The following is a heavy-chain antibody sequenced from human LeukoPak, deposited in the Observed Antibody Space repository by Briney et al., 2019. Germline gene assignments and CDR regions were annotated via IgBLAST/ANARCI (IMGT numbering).Heavy chain of an antibody. J-gene: IGHJ5*02. D-gene: IGHD3-22*01. Sequence: PSETLSLTCTVSGGSISSSSYYWGWIRQPPGKGLEWIGSIYYSGSTYYNPSLKSRVTISVDTSKNQFSLKLSSVTAADTAVYYCARGLRYYDPWGQGTLVTVSS. CDR3: ARGLRYYDP. V-gene: IGHV4-39*07. CDR1: GGSISSSSYY. CDR2: IYYSGST.